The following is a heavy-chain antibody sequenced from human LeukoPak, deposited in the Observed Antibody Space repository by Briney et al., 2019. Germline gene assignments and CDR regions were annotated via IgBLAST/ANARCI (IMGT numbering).Heavy chain of an antibody. Sequence: GASVKVSCKASGYTFTGYYMHWVRQAPGQGLEWMGWINPSSGGTNYAQKFQGRVTMTRDTSISTAYMELSRLRSDDTAVYYCARDGDIVVVPAAINWFDPWGQGTLVTVSS. CDR1: GYTFTGYY. CDR2: INPSSGGT. V-gene: IGHV1-2*02. J-gene: IGHJ5*02. CDR3: ARDGDIVVVPAAINWFDP. D-gene: IGHD2-2*01.